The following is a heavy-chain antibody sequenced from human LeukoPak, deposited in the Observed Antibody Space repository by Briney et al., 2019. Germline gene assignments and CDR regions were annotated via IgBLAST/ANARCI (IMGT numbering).Heavy chain of an antibody. CDR2: IYTSGST. Sequence: SETLSLTCTVSGDSVSNYYWSWIRQPAGKGLEWIGRIYTSGSTNYNPSLKSRVTISVDTSKNQFSLKLSSVTAADTAVYYCARASTHPPYSSSWYAPGDWYFDLWGRGTLVTVSS. V-gene: IGHV4-4*07. CDR3: ARASTHPPYSSSWYAPGDWYFDL. J-gene: IGHJ2*01. D-gene: IGHD6-13*01. CDR1: GDSVSNYY.